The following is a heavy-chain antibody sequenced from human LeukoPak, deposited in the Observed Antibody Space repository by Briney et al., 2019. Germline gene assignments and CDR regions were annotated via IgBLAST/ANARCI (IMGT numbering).Heavy chain of an antibody. CDR2: IYTSGST. J-gene: IGHJ6*02. CDR1: GGSISSYY. D-gene: IGHD2-21*02. CDR3: AREAGGVVVTASYGMDV. V-gene: IGHV4-4*07. Sequence: SETLSLTCTVSGGSISSYYWSWIRQPAGKGLEWIGRIYTSGSTNYNPSLKSRVTMSVDTSKNQFSLKLSPVTAADTAVYYCAREAGGVVVTASYGMDVWGQGTTVTVSS.